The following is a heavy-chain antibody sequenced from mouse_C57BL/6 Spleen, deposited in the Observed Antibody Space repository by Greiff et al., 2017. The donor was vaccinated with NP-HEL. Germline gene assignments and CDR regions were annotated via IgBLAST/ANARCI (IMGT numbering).Heavy chain of an antibody. V-gene: IGHV5-17*01. CDR2: ISSGSSTI. D-gene: IGHD1-1*01. CDR3: ARPTTEPFAY. Sequence: EVKLVESGGGLVKPGGSLKLSCAASGFTFSDYGMHWVRQAPEKGLEWVAYISSGSSTIYYADTVKGRFTISRDNAKNTLFLQMTSLRSEDTAMYYCARPTTEPFAYWGQGTLVTVSA. CDR1: GFTFSDYG. J-gene: IGHJ3*01.